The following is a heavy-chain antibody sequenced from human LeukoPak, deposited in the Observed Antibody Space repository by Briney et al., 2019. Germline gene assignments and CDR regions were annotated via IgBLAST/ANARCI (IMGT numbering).Heavy chain of an antibody. Sequence: PGGSLRLSCAASGFTFSSYWMHWVRQAPGKGLVWISRINSDGSSTSYADSVKGRFTISRDNAKNTLYLQMNSLRAEDTAVYYCAREGGYGDYWFDPWGQGTLVTVSS. J-gene: IGHJ5*02. D-gene: IGHD4-17*01. V-gene: IGHV3-74*01. CDR1: GFTFSSYW. CDR3: AREGGYGDYWFDP. CDR2: INSDGSST.